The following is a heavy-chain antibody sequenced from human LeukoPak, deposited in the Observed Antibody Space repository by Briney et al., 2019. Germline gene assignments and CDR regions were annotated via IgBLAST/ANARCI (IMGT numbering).Heavy chain of an antibody. Sequence: ASVKVSCKASGYTFTGYYMHWVRQAPGQGLEWMGWINPNSGGTNYAQKFQGRVTMTRDTSISTAYMELSRLRSDDTAVYYYARAVVVAAHVDYWGQGTLVTVSS. V-gene: IGHV1-2*02. CDR1: GYTFTGYY. CDR3: ARAVVVAAHVDY. D-gene: IGHD2-15*01. CDR2: INPNSGGT. J-gene: IGHJ4*02.